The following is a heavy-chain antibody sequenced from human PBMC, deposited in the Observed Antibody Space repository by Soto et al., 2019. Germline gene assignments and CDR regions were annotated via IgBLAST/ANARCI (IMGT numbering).Heavy chain of an antibody. Sequence: QVQLQESGPGLVKPSQTLSLTCTVSGGSISSGGYYWSWIRQHPGKGLEWIGYIYYSGSTYYNPPLKSRVTISVDTSKNQFSLKPSSVTAADTAVYYCARGRGIVATINRSLLFDYWCQGTLVTVSS. J-gene: IGHJ4*02. CDR1: GGSISSGGYY. V-gene: IGHV4-31*03. D-gene: IGHD5-12*01. CDR3: ARGRGIVATINRSLLFDY. CDR2: IYYSGST.